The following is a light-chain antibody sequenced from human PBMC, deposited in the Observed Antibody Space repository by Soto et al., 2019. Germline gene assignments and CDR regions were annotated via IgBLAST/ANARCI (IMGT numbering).Light chain of an antibody. CDR1: SSDVGGYNY. J-gene: IGLJ1*01. CDR3: SSYTSSSTPGWV. Sequence: QSVLTQPASVSGSPGQSITISCTGTSSDVGGYNYVSWYQQHPGKAPKLMIYEVSNRPSGVSNRFSGSKSGNTASLTISGLQAEDEADYYCSSYTSSSTPGWVFGTGTKLTVL. V-gene: IGLV2-14*01. CDR2: EVS.